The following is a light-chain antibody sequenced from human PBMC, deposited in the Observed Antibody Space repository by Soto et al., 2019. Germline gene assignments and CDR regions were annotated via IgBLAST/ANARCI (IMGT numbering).Light chain of an antibody. V-gene: IGKV1-39*01. Sequence: EIPMAPASSSPFASLGGRATLPCRASQTVNTYLHWYQQKPGKAPKLLIYAASNLQSGVPSRFSGSGSGTNFTLSLNSLQPEDFATYYCQQGYSNPWTFGQGTKVDIK. J-gene: IGKJ1*01. CDR1: QTVNTY. CDR3: QQGYSNPWT. CDR2: AAS.